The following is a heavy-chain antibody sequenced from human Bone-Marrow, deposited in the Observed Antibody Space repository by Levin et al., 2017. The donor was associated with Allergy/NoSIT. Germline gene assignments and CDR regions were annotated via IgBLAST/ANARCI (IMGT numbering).Heavy chain of an antibody. V-gene: IGHV4-59*12. Sequence: SETLSLTCTVSGGTISSYYWSWIRQPPGKGLEWIGYVYESGTTNYNPSLKSRVTLSVDTSKNQFSLKLTSMTAADTAVYYCARQTPRAATGFTFHFWGRGTVVTVSS. CDR3: ARQTPRAATGFTFHF. D-gene: IGHD2-15*01. CDR2: VYESGTT. J-gene: IGHJ3*01. CDR1: GGTISSYY.